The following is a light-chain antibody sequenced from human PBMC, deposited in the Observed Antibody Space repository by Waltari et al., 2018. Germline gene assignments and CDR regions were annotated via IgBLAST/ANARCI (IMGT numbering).Light chain of an antibody. CDR3: TSYGGVNVLGVL. J-gene: IGLJ2*01. CDR1: NSDVGTYNY. V-gene: IGLV2-8*01. Sequence: QSALTQPPSASGSPGQSVTISCAGTNSDVGTYNYVSWYQHHPGKAPKLLIYGVTERLPGVPARFSGSRSGTTASLTVSGLQADYEADYYCTSYGGVNVLGVLFGGGTKLTVL. CDR2: GVT.